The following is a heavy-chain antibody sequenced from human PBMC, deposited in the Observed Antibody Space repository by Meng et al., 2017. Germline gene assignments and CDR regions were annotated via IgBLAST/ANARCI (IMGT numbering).Heavy chain of an antibody. CDR1: GFTFDDYA. CDR3: AKDGYCSSTSCYFSYCYSGMDV. Sequence: SLKISCAASGFTFDDYAMHWVRQAPGKGLEWVSGISWNSGSIGYADSVKGRFTISRDNAKNSLYLQMNSLRAEDTALYYCAKDGYCSSTSCYFSYCYSGMDVWGQGTTVTVSS. D-gene: IGHD2-2*01. J-gene: IGHJ6*02. CDR2: ISWNSGSI. V-gene: IGHV3-9*01.